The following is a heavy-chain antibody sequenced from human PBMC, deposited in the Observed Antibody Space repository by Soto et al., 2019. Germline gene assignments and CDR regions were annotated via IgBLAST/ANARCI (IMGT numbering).Heavy chain of an antibody. CDR3: ARERWVLRFLEWFPPTDV. J-gene: IGHJ6*04. V-gene: IGHV1-3*01. Sequence: GASVKVSCKASGYTFTSYAMHWVRQAPGQRLEWMGWINAGNGNTKYSQKFQGRVTITRDTSASTAYMELSSLRSEDTAVYYCARERWVLRFLEWFPPTDVWGKATTVSAPQ. D-gene: IGHD3-3*01. CDR2: INAGNGNT. CDR1: GYTFTSYA.